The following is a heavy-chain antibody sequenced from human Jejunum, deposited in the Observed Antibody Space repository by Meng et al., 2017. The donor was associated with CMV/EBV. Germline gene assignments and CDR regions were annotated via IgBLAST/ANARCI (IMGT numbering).Heavy chain of an antibody. J-gene: IGHJ2*01. CDR2: ISFDGRTK. V-gene: IGHV3-30*04. CDR3: ARGPVESCTSPNCYNFYLDL. CDR1: FTTLA. D-gene: IGHD2-2*01. Sequence: FTTLAMLWVRRAPGKGLGWVALISFDGRTKSYADSVKGRFPVSRNTSKNTVFLQMNSLRPDDTAMYYCARGPVESCTSPNCYNFYLDLWGRGTLVTVSS.